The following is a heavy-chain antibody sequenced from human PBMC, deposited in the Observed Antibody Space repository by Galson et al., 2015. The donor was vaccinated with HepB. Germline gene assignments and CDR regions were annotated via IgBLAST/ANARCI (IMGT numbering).Heavy chain of an antibody. CDR2: INPSGGNT. D-gene: IGHD2-15*01. V-gene: IGHV1-46*01. Sequence: SVKVSCKASGYTFTSYAMHWVRLAPGQGLEWMGMINPSGGNTNYAQKFQGRVTMTRDTSTSTVYMELSSLRSDDTAVYYCARDSVGGTAAAATAFDIWGQGTMVTVSS. J-gene: IGHJ3*02. CDR3: ARDSVGGTAAAATAFDI. CDR1: GYTFTSYA.